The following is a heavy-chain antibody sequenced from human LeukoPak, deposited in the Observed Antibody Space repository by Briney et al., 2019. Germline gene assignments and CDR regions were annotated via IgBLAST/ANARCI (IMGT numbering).Heavy chain of an antibody. V-gene: IGHV3-30*02. CDR2: IRSDGSTK. CDR3: AKDLPAAYFDY. D-gene: IGHD2-2*01. Sequence: SGGSLRLSCAASGFTFSSYAMHWVRQAPGKGLEWVAFIRSDGSTKYYADSVKGRFAISRDNSKNTLYLQMNSLRPEDTAVYYCAKDLPAAYFDYWGQGTLVTVSS. CDR1: GFTFSSYA. J-gene: IGHJ4*02.